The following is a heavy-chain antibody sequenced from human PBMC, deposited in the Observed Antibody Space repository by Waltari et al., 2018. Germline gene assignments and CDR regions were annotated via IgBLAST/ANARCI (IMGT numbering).Heavy chain of an antibody. J-gene: IGHJ3*02. CDR1: GFTFSSYS. CDR3: ARVSSYYPDAFDI. D-gene: IGHD1-26*01. V-gene: IGHV3-21*01. Sequence: EVQLVESGGGLVKPGGSLRLSCAASGFTFSSYSMNWVRQAPGEGLEWVASISSSRSYRDYADSVKGRFTISRDNAKNSLYLQMNSLRAEDTAVYYCARVSSYYPDAFDIWGQGTMVTVSS. CDR2: ISSSRSYR.